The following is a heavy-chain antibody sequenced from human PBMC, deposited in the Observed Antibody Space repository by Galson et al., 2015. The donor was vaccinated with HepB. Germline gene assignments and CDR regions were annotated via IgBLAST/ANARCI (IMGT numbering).Heavy chain of an antibody. CDR1: GFTFSSYA. CDR3: ARDRSGSGWYRGAFDI. Sequence: SLRLSCAASGFTFSSYAIDWVRQAPGKGLEYVSGISSQGVSTYYANSVKGRFTISRANSKNTVYLQMGSLRAEDMAVYYCARDRSGSGWYRGAFDIWGQGTVVTVSS. CDR2: ISSQGVST. J-gene: IGHJ3*02. V-gene: IGHV3-64*01. D-gene: IGHD6-19*01.